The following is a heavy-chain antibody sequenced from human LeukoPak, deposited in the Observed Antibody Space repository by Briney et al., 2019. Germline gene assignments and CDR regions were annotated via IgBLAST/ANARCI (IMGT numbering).Heavy chain of an antibody. Sequence: GGSLRLSCAASGFTFSSYAMSWVRQAPGKGLEWVSAISGSGGSTYYADSVKGRFTISRDNSKNTLYLQMNSMRAEDTAVYYCAITTVAGNVGLFYWGQGTLVTVSS. CDR2: ISGSGGST. CDR3: AITTVAGNVGLFY. J-gene: IGHJ4*02. V-gene: IGHV3-23*01. CDR1: GFTFSSYA. D-gene: IGHD6-19*01.